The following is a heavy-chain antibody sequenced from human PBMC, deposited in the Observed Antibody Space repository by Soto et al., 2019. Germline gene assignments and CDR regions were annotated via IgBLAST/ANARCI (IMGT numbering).Heavy chain of an antibody. CDR1: GYSFTSYW. Sequence: PGESLKISCKGSGYSFTSYWIGWVRQMPGKGLEWMGIIYPGDSDTRYSPSFQGQVTISADKSISTAYLQWSSLKASDTAMYYCARLGDIVVVPAALTRYCGGDCYPRHWGQGTLVTVSS. V-gene: IGHV5-51*01. D-gene: IGHD2-2*01. CDR2: IYPGDSDT. CDR3: ARLGDIVVVPAALTRYCGGDCYPRH. J-gene: IGHJ4*02.